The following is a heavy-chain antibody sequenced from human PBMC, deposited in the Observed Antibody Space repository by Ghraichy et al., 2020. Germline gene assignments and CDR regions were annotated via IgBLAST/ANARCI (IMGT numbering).Heavy chain of an antibody. CDR3: ARYRRDYNIYAIDV. V-gene: IGHV4-4*09. CDR1: GGSVSGYY. CDR2: IYTSGTTDS. J-gene: IGHJ3*01. D-gene: IGHD1-1*01. Sequence: SETLSLTCTVSGGSVSGYYWIWTRQPPGKGLEWIGYIYTSGTTDSKYNPSLESRVTMSVDTSRNQFSLRLTSVTAADTAVYSCARYRRDYNIYAIDVWGRGTFVTVSS.